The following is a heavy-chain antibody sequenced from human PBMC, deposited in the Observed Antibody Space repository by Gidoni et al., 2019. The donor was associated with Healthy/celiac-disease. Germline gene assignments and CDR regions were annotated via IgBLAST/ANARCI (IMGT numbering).Heavy chain of an antibody. CDR2: ISAYNGNT. Sequence: QVQLVQSGAEVKKPGASVKVSCKASGYTFTSYGISWVRQAPGQGFEWMGWISAYNGNTNYAQKLQGRVTMTTDTSTSTAYMELRSLRSDDTAVYYCARDLIPDFWSGFHYYYYYGMDVWGQGTTVTVSS. CDR1: GYTFTSYG. D-gene: IGHD3-3*01. CDR3: ARDLIPDFWSGFHYYYYYGMDV. V-gene: IGHV1-18*01. J-gene: IGHJ6*02.